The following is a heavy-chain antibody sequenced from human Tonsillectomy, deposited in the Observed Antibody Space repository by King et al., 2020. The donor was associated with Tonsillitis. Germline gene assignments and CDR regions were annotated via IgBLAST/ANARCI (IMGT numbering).Heavy chain of an antibody. CDR3: AKDREAIVVVITDYFDY. V-gene: IGHV3-23*04. CDR2: FSGSGGST. J-gene: IGHJ4*02. Sequence: VQLVESGGGLVQPGGSLRLSCAASGFTFSSYAMSWVRQAPGKGLEWVSSFSGSGGSTYYADSVKGRFTIPRDNSKNPLYLQMNSLRAEDTAVYYCAKDREAIVVVITDYFDYWGQGTLVTVSS. D-gene: IGHD3-22*01. CDR1: GFTFSSYA.